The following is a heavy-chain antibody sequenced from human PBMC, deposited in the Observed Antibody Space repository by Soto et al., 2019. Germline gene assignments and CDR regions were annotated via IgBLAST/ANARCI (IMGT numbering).Heavy chain of an antibody. CDR2: IYHGGST. CDR3: ATTPSYDSSGYYHPTIDY. D-gene: IGHD3-22*01. Sequence: KPSETLSLTCAVSGYSISSGYYWGWLRQPPGKGLEWIGSIYHGGSTYYNPSLNSRVTISVDTSKNQFSLKLSSVTAADTAVYYCATTPSYDSSGYYHPTIDYWGQGTLVTVSS. CDR1: GYSISSGYY. J-gene: IGHJ4*02. V-gene: IGHV4-38-2*01.